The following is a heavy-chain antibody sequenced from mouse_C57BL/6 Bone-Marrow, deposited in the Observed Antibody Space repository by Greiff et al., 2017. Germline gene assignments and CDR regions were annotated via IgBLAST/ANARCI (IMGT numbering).Heavy chain of an antibody. CDR2: ISSGGSYT. Sequence: EVQGVESGGDLVKPGGSLKLSCAASGFTFSSYGMSWVRQTPDKRLEWVATISSGGSYTYYPDSVKGRFTISRDNANNTLYLQMSSLKSEDTAMCYCAKRQHEPWLAYWGQGTLVTVSA. V-gene: IGHV5-6*01. J-gene: IGHJ3*01. CDR1: GFTFSSYG. CDR3: AKRQHEPWLAY.